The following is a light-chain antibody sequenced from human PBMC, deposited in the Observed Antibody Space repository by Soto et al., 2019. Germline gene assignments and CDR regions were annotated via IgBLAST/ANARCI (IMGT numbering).Light chain of an antibody. V-gene: IGLV1-51*02. J-gene: IGLJ1*01. CDR3: GTWDSGLSGFL. CDR2: ENA. Sequence: QSVLTQPPSVSAAPGQKVTISCSGSNSNIGNSYVYWYQQFPGAAPKLLMYENAKRASGIPDRFSGSKSGAAATLAITGIQTGDEADYYCGTWDSGLSGFLFGTGTKVTVL. CDR1: NSNIGNSY.